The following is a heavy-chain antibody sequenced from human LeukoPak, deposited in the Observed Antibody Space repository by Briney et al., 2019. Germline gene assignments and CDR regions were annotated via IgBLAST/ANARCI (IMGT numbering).Heavy chain of an antibody. CDR2: IYYSGST. Sequence: SETLSLTCTVSGGSTSSSSYYWGWIRQPPGKGLEWIGSIYYSGSTYYNPSLKSRVTISVDTSKNQFSLKLSSVTAADTAVYYCARSGFYDILTGLISPLDYWGQGTLVTVSS. D-gene: IGHD3-9*01. V-gene: IGHV4-39*01. CDR3: ARSGFYDILTGLISPLDY. J-gene: IGHJ4*02. CDR1: GGSTSSSSYY.